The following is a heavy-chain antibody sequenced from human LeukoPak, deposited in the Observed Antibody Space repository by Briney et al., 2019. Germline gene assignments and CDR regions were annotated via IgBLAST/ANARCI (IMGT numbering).Heavy chain of an antibody. V-gene: IGHV4-34*01. CDR3: ASTVLRYFDWPSDFQH. D-gene: IGHD3-9*01. CDR1: GGSFSGYY. J-gene: IGHJ1*01. Sequence: SETLSLTCAVYGGSFSGYYWSWIRQPPGKGLEWIGEINHSGSTNYNPSLKSRVTISVDTSKNQCSLELSSVTAADTAVYYCASTVLRYFDWPSDFQHWGQGTLVTVSS. CDR2: INHSGST.